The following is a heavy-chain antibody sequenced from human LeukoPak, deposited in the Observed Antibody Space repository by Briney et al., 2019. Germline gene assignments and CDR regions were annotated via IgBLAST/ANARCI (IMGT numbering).Heavy chain of an antibody. V-gene: IGHV3-33*08. Sequence: GRSLRLSCAGSGFTFSSYGMHWVRQAPGKGLEWVAVIWYDGSNKYYADSVKGRFTISRDNSKNTLYLQMNSLRAEDTAVYYCARTLGYCSSTSCQGGYYFDYWGQGTLVTVSS. CDR1: GFTFSSYG. J-gene: IGHJ4*02. D-gene: IGHD2-2*01. CDR2: IWYDGSNK. CDR3: ARTLGYCSSTSCQGGYYFDY.